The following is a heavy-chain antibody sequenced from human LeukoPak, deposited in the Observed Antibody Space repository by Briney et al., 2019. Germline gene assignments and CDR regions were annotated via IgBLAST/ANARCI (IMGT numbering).Heavy chain of an antibody. CDR2: ISHDGNHQ. D-gene: IGHD1-26*01. CDR3: ARDHSGWDYFDY. CDR1: GFTFSSYA. J-gene: IGHJ4*02. V-gene: IGHV3-30*04. Sequence: PGGSLRLSCAASGFTFSSYAMHWVRQAPNKGLEWVAVISHDGNHQYYGGSVKGRFTVARDNSKNTLYPQMNSLTVEDTAVYFRARDHSGWDYFDYWGQGTVVSVSS.